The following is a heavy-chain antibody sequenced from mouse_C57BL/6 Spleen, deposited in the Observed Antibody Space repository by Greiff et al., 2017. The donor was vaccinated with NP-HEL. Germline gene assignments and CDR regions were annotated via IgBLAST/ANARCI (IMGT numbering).Heavy chain of an antibody. CDR3: ARSGTGFAY. Sequence: QVQLQQPGAELVKPGASVKLSCKASGYTFTSYWMHWVKQRPGQGLEWIGMIHPKSGSTNYNEKFKSKATLTVDKSSSTAYMQLSSLTSEDSAIYYCARSGTGFAYWGQGTLVTVSA. J-gene: IGHJ3*01. CDR1: GYTFTSYW. V-gene: IGHV1-64*01. CDR2: IHPKSGST. D-gene: IGHD1-1*02.